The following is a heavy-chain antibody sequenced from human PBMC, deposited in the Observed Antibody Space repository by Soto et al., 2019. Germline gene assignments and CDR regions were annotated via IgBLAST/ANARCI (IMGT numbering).Heavy chain of an antibody. J-gene: IGHJ5*02. D-gene: IGHD3-16*02. CDR3: ATPGPYDYIWGSYRYWFDP. CDR1: GGSISSSSYY. Sequence: QLQLHESGPGLVKPSETLSLTCTVSGGSISSSSYYWGWIRQPPGKGLEWIGSIYYSGSTYYNPSLMGRVTVSVDLSKIHFSLKLSSATAADTAMYYFATPGPYDYIWGSYRYWFDPWGHRTLVTVSS. CDR2: IYYSGST. V-gene: IGHV4-39*02.